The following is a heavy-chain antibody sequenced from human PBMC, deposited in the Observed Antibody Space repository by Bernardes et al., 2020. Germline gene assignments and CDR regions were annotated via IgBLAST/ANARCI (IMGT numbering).Heavy chain of an antibody. Sequence: GWSLSLSCAASGFTFRSYWMSWVRQAPGQGLEWVANIKQDGSEKYYVDSVKGRFTISRDNAKNSLYLQMNSLRAEDTAVYYCARDFGTYYYYGMDVWGKGTTVTVSS. CDR2: IKQDGSEK. J-gene: IGHJ6*04. D-gene: IGHD3-3*01. CDR1: GFTFRSYW. V-gene: IGHV3-7*01. CDR3: ARDFGTYYYYGMDV.